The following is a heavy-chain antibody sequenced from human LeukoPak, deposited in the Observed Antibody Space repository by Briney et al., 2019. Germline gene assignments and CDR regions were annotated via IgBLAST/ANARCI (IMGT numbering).Heavy chain of an antibody. V-gene: IGHV1-2*02. D-gene: IGHD3-16*01. CDR2: INPKSGGT. J-gene: IGHJ3*02. Sequence: ASVKVSCKASGFTITDYFIHWVRQAPGQGLEWIGWINPKSGGTHCAQKFQGRVTMTRDLSMTTAYVELSSLKSDDTAVYYCARELQAGDYGWGSFLDAFDIWGQGTMVAVSP. CDR3: ARELQAGDYGWGSFLDAFDI. CDR1: GFTITDYF.